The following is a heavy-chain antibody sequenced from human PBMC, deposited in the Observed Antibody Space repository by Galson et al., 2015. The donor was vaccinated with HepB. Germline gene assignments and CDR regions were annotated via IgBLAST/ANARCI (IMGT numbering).Heavy chain of an antibody. CDR2: ISSSSTI. V-gene: IGHV3-48*01. J-gene: IGHJ4*02. D-gene: IGHD1-26*01. CDR3: ARDYWELPWGFDY. Sequence: SLRLSCAASGFTFSSYSMNWVRQAPGKGLEWVSYISSSSTIYYADSVKGRFTISRDNAKNSLYLQMNSLRAEDTAVYYCARDYWELPWGFDYWGQGTLVTVSS. CDR1: GFTFSSYS.